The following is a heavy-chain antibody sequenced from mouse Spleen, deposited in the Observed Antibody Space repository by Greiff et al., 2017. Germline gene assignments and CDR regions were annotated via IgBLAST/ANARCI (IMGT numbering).Heavy chain of an antibody. J-gene: IGHJ3*01. V-gene: IGHV3-6*01. CDR1: GYSITSGYY. D-gene: IGHD2-4*01. Sequence: EVKLMESGPGLVKPSQSLSLTCSVTGYSITSGYYWKWIRQFPGNKLEWMGYISYDGSNNYNPSLKNRISITRDTSKNQFFLKLNSVTTEDTATYYCARDYDYAWFAYWGQGTLVTVSA. CDR3: ARDYDYAWFAY. CDR2: ISYDGSN.